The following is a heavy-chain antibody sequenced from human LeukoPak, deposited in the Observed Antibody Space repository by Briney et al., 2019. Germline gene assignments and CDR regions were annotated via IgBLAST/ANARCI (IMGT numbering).Heavy chain of an antibody. D-gene: IGHD6-13*01. Sequence: GGSLRLSCAASGFTFSSYWMSWVRQAPGKGLEWVANIKQDGSEKYYVDSVKGRFTISRDNAKNSLYLQMNSLRAEDTAVYYCARDSEPKHPGIAAAASDAFDIWGQGTMVTVSS. V-gene: IGHV3-7*01. CDR2: IKQDGSEK. CDR3: ARDSEPKHPGIAAAASDAFDI. CDR1: GFTFSSYW. J-gene: IGHJ3*02.